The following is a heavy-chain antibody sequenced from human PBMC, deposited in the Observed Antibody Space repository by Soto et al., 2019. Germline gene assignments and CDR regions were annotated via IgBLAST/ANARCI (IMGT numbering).Heavy chain of an antibody. Sequence: SVKVSCKASGGTFSSYAISWVRQAPGRGLEWMGGIIPIFGTANYAQKFQGRVTITADKSTSTAYMELSSLRSEDTAVYYCARVHCSSTSCYIKRSSWFDPWGQGTLVTVSS. V-gene: IGHV1-69*06. J-gene: IGHJ5*02. CDR2: IIPIFGTA. D-gene: IGHD2-2*02. CDR1: GGTFSSYA. CDR3: ARVHCSSTSCYIKRSSWFDP.